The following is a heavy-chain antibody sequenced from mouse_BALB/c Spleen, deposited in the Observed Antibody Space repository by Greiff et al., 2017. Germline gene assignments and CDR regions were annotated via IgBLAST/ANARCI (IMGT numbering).Heavy chain of an antibody. D-gene: IGHD1-3*01. CDR1: GFTFSDYY. J-gene: IGHJ2*01. Sequence: EVKVEESGGGLVKPGGSLKLSCAASGFTFSDYYVYWVRQTPEKRLEWVATISDGGSYTYYPDSVKGRFTISRDNAKNNLYLQMSSLKAEDTAMYYCARDKGDNSYFDYWGQGTTLTVSS. CDR3: ARDKGDNSYFDY. CDR2: ISDGGSYT. V-gene: IGHV5-4*02.